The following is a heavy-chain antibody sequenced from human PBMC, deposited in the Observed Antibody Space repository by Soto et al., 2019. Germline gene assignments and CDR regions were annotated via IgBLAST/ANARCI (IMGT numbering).Heavy chain of an antibody. CDR2: INAGNGNT. Sequence: ASVKVSCKASGYTFTSYAMHWVRQAPGQRLEWMGWINAGNGNTKYSQKFQGRVTITRDTSASTAYMELSSLRSEDTAVYYCARVLADDFWSGYFDYWGQGTLVTVSS. D-gene: IGHD3-3*01. CDR1: GYTFTSYA. J-gene: IGHJ4*02. CDR3: ARVLADDFWSGYFDY. V-gene: IGHV1-3*01.